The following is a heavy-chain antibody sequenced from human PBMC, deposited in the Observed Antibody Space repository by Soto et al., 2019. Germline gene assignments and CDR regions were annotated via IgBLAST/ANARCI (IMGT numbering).Heavy chain of an antibody. CDR1: GGSTSSSNW. V-gene: IGHV4-4*02. CDR3: AREKTVAGTGSYYYYGMDV. CDR2: IYHSGST. D-gene: IGHD6-19*01. J-gene: IGHJ6*01. Sequence: PSEALSLTCAVSGGSTSSSNWWSWVRQPPGKGLEWIGEIYHSGSTNYNPSLKSRVTISVDKSKNQFSLKLSSVTAADTAVYYCAREKTVAGTGSYYYYGMDVWGEGPTVTVPS.